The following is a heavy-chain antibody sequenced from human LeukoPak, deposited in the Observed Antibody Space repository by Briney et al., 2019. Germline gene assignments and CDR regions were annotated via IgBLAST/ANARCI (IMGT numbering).Heavy chain of an antibody. V-gene: IGHV3-74*01. CDR3: ARGQGHGFDI. J-gene: IGHJ3*02. CDR2: INNDGSST. Sequence: RGSLRLSCAASGFTFSSYWMHWVRQAPGKGLVWVSGINNDGSSTKYADSVKGRFTISRDNAKNTLYVQVNSLRVDDTAVYYCARGQGHGFDIWGQGTMVTVSS. CDR1: GFTFSSYW.